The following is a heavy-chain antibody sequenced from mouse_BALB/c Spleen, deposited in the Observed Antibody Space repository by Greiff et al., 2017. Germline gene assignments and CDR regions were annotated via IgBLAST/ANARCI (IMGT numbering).Heavy chain of an antibody. D-gene: IGHD2-1*01. CDR3: ARRGNYPYFDY. CDR1: GYSITSGYY. CDR2: ISYDGSN. J-gene: IGHJ2*01. Sequence: VQLQQSGPGLVKPSQSLSLTCSVTGYSITSGYYWNWIRQFPGNKLEWMGYISYDGSNNYNPSLKNRISITRDTSKNQFFLKLNSVTTEDTATYYCARRGNYPYFDYWGQGTTLTVSS. V-gene: IGHV3-6*02.